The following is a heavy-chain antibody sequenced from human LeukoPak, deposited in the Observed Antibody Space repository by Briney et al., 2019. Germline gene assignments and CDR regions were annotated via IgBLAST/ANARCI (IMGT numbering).Heavy chain of an antibody. D-gene: IGHD2-21*01. CDR2: IYYSGST. CDR3: TRYGDYPFDY. Sequence: SQTLSLTCTVSGGSISSGGHYWSWIRQHPGKGLEWIGYIYYSGSTYHNPSLKSRITISEDTSKNQFSLKLSSVTAADTAVYYCTRYGDYPFDYWGQGTLVTVSS. J-gene: IGHJ4*02. V-gene: IGHV4-31*03. CDR1: GGSISSGGHY.